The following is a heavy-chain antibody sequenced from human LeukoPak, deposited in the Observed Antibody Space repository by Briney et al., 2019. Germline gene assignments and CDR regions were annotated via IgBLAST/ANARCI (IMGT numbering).Heavy chain of an antibody. J-gene: IGHJ4*02. CDR2: ISWNSGSI. D-gene: IGHD6-13*01. V-gene: IGHV3-9*01. CDR3: AKAGGAAAGGFDH. Sequence: GRSLRLSCAASGFTFDDYAMHWVRQAPGKGLEWVSGISWNSGSIGYADSVKGRFTISRDNAKNSLYLQMNSLRAEDTALYYCAKAGGAAAGGFDHWGQGTLVTVSS. CDR1: GFTFDDYA.